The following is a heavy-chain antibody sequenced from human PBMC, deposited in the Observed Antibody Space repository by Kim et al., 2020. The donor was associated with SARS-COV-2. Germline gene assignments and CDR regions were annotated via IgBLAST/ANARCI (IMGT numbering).Heavy chain of an antibody. D-gene: IGHD1-26*01. CDR1: GFTFSSYE. CDR3: ARDLAGIVGATYGFDY. Sequence: GGSLRLSCAASGFTFSSYEMHWVRQAPGKGLEWVSYISSSGSTIYYADSVKGRFTISRDNAKNSLYLQMNSLRAEDTAVYYCARDLAGIVGATYGFDYWGQGTLVTVSS. J-gene: IGHJ4*02. V-gene: IGHV3-48*03. CDR2: ISSSGSTI.